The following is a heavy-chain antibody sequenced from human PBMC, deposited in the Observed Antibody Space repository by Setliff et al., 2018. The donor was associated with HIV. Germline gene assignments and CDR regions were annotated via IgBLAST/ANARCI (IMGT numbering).Heavy chain of an antibody. CDR2: MNPNSGNT. Sequence: GASVKVCCKASGLTFSSSDINWVRQATGQGLEWMGWMNPNSGNTGYAQKFQGSVTMTRDTSIKTSYMELSSLRSEDTAVYYCARGAWYTSGCYSRRYLDVWGKGTTVTVSS. V-gene: IGHV1-8*02. D-gene: IGHD6-19*01. CDR1: GLTFSSSD. CDR3: ARGAWYTSGCYSRRYLDV. J-gene: IGHJ6*03.